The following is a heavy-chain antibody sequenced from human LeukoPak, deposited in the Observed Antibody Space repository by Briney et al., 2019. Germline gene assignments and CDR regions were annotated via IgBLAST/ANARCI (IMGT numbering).Heavy chain of an antibody. Sequence: PGGSLRLSCAASGFTFSSYGMHWVRQAPGKGLEWVAFIRYDGSNKYYADSVKGRFTISRDNSKNTLYLQMNNLRAEDTAEYYCVRDGPFGSGTFGYWAQGTLVSVSS. CDR1: GFTFSSYG. J-gene: IGHJ4*02. V-gene: IGHV3-30*02. CDR3: VRDGPFGSGTFGY. CDR2: IRYDGSNK. D-gene: IGHD3-10*01.